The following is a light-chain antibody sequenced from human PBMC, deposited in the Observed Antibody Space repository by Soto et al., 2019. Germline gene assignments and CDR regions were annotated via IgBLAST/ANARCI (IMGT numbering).Light chain of an antibody. J-gene: IGKJ4*01. Sequence: DIQMTQSPSTLSAYVGDRVTITCRASQRIASAVAWYQQRPGKAPNLLIYQASTLESGVPSRFSGSGSGAQFTLTFTSLQSDDVATYLCLQDYDYPFTFGGGTKIEI. CDR1: QRIASA. V-gene: IGKV1-5*03. CDR3: LQDYDYPFT. CDR2: QAS.